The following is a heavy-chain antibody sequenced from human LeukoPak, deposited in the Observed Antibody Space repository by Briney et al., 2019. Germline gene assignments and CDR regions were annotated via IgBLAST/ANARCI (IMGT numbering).Heavy chain of an antibody. V-gene: IGHV3-53*01. Sequence: PGGSLRLSCAASEFTVNSNYMSWVRQAPGKGLEWVSLIYSGGSTYYADSVKGRFTISRDNSKNTLYLQMNSLRAEDTAVYYCAKGNRVIVVAEVWGQGTMVTVSS. CDR2: IYSGGST. CDR3: AKGNRVIVVAEV. J-gene: IGHJ3*01. D-gene: IGHD3-22*01. CDR1: EFTVNSNY.